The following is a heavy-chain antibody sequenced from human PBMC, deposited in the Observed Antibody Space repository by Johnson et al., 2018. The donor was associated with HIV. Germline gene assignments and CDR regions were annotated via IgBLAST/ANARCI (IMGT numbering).Heavy chain of an antibody. Sequence: QVQLLESGGGLVKPGGSLRLSCAASGFIFSDYYMNWIRQAPGKGLEWVSYISTSGSTRYYADSVKGRFTISRDNAKNSLYLQMNSLRAEDTAVYYCARRRRDGDAFDIWGQGTVVTVSS. CDR1: GFIFSDYY. D-gene: IGHD5-24*01. CDR2: ISTSGSTR. J-gene: IGHJ3*02. V-gene: IGHV3-11*04. CDR3: ARRRRDGDAFDI.